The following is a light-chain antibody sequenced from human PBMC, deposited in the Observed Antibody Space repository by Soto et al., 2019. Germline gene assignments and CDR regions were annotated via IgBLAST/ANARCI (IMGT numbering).Light chain of an antibody. J-gene: IGKJ4*01. Sequence: DIQMTQSPSSLSASVGDRVTITCRAGQYIGRYLNWYQQKPGKAPKLLIYAASSLHSGVPSRFSGSGSGTDFTLIISSLEPEDFAVYYCQQRGAWPLTFGGGTKVDIK. CDR2: AAS. V-gene: IGKV1-39*01. CDR3: QQRGAWPLT. CDR1: QYIGRY.